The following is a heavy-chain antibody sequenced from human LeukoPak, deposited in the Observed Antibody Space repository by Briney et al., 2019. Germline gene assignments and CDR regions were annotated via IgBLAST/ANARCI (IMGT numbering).Heavy chain of an antibody. CDR1: GFTFSSYS. Sequence: GGSLRLSCAASGFTFSSYSMNWVRQAPGKGLEWVSAISGSGSSTYYADSVKGRFTISRDNSKNTLYLQMNSLRAEDTAVYYCAKDTEPYYDFWSGYYPDYYFDYWGQGTLVTVSS. D-gene: IGHD3-3*01. CDR2: ISGSGSST. J-gene: IGHJ4*02. V-gene: IGHV3-23*01. CDR3: AKDTEPYYDFWSGYYPDYYFDY.